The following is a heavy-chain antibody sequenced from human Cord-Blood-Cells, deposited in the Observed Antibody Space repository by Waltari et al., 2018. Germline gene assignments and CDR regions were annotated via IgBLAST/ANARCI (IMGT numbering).Heavy chain of an antibody. V-gene: IGHV1-8*01. CDR1: GYTFTSYD. CDR3: ARGSNWFDP. CDR2: MNPNSGNT. Sequence: QVQLVQSGAEVKKPGASVTVSCKASGYTFTSYDINWVRQATGQGLDWMGWMNPNSGNTGYAQKFQGRVTMTRNTSMSTAYMERSSLRAEDTAVYYWARGSNWFDPWGQGTLVTVSS. J-gene: IGHJ5*02.